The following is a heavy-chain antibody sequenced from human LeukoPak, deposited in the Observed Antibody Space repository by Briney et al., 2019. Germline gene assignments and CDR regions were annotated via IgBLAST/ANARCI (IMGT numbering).Heavy chain of an antibody. CDR1: GGSISLYH. CDR2: IHHSGTT. D-gene: IGHD6-6*01. V-gene: IGHV4-59*01. J-gene: IGHJ6*02. Sequence: KPSETLSLTCTVSGGSISLYHWSWVRQSPGKGLDWLGYIHHSGTTNYDPSLKSRVTISIDTSKNQFSLKLNSLTAADTAVYYCARARSGLDVWGQGTTVTVSS. CDR3: ARARSGLDV.